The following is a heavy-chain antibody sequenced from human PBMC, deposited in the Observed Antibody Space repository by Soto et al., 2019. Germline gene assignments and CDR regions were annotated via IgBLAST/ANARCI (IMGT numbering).Heavy chain of an antibody. V-gene: IGHV1-58*02. CDR1: GITFSTSA. Sequence: QMQLVQSGPEVKKPETSVKVSCKASGITFSTSAMQWVRQARGQRLEWIGWIVVGSGHTNYAQKFQERITITRDMSRSTAYMELSSLRSEDSAVYYCAATIIAVSGTGYYGMDVWGQGTTVTVSS. CDR3: AATIIAVSGTGYYGMDV. J-gene: IGHJ6*01. D-gene: IGHD6-19*01. CDR2: IVVGSGHT.